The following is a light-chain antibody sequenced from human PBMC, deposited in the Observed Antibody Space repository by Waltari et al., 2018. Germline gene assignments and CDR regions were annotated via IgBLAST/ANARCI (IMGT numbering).Light chain of an antibody. CDR2: GAS. CDR1: LGITRW. V-gene: IGKV1-12*01. J-gene: IGKJ1*01. Sequence: IQMTQSPSSVSASVGDRVSISCRASLGITRWLAWYQQQPGKALRLLIYGASNLQSGAPSRFSGSGSGTDFTLTISGLQPEDFGTYYCQQTEGFPWTFGQGTKVEV. CDR3: QQTEGFPWT.